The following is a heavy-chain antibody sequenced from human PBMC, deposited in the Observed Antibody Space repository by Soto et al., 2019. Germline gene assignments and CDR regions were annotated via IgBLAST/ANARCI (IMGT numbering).Heavy chain of an antibody. CDR2: ISYDGSNK. Sequence: GGSLRLSCAASGFTFSSYGMHWVRQDPGKGLEWVAVISYDGSNKYYADSVKGRFTISRDNSKNTLYLQMNSLRAEDTAVYYCAKLAAAGPGDFDYWGQGTLVTVSS. CDR1: GFTFSSYG. D-gene: IGHD6-13*01. V-gene: IGHV3-30*18. J-gene: IGHJ4*02. CDR3: AKLAAAGPGDFDY.